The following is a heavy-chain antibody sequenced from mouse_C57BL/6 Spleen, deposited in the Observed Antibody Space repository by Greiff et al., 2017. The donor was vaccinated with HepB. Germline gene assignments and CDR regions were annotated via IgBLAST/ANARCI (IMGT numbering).Heavy chain of an antibody. CDR3: ATYSNYRYFDV. J-gene: IGHJ1*03. CDR2: ISSGSSTI. V-gene: IGHV5-17*01. D-gene: IGHD2-5*01. CDR1: GFTFSDYG. Sequence: EVKVVESGGGLVKPGGSLKLSCAASGFTFSDYGMHWVRQAPEKGLEWVAYISSGSSTIYYADTVKGRFTISRDNAKNTLFLQMTSLRSEDTAMYYCATYSNYRYFDVWGTGTTVTVSS.